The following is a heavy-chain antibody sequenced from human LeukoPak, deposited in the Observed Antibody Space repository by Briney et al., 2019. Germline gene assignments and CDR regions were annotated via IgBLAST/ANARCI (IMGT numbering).Heavy chain of an antibody. V-gene: IGHV3-33*01. CDR3: ARARAGVGAIDY. D-gene: IGHD1-26*01. CDR1: GFTFSSYG. Sequence: GGSLRLSCAASGFTFSSYGMHWVRQAPGKGLEWVAVIWYDGSNKYYADSVKGRFTISRDNSKNTLYLQMNSLRAEDTAVYYCARARAGVGAIDYWGQGTLVTVSS. J-gene: IGHJ4*02. CDR2: IWYDGSNK.